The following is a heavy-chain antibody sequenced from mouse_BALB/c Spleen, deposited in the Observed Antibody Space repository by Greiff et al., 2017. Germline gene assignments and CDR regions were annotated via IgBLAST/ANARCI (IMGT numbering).Heavy chain of an antibody. V-gene: IGHV5-4*02. D-gene: IGHD1-2*01. CDR3: ARTTASYYAMDY. Sequence: EVKLVESGGGLVKPGGSLKLSCAASGFTFSDYYMYWVRQTPEKRLEWVATISDGGSYTYYPDSVKGRFTISRDNAKNNLYLQMSSLKSEDTAMYYCARTTASYYAMDYWGQGTSVTVSS. CDR2: ISDGGSYT. CDR1: GFTFSDYY. J-gene: IGHJ4*01.